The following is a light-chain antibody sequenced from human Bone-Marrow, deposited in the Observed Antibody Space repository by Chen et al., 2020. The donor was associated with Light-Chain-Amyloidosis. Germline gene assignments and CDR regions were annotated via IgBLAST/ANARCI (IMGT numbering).Light chain of an antibody. V-gene: IGLV2-14*01. CDR1: SIDVGGDNH. Sequence: QSALPQPASVPGSPGQSLPISCTGTSIDVGGDNHVSWYQQHPDKAPKLMIYEVTNRPSWVPDRFSGSKSDNTASLTISGLQTEDEADYCCSSYTITNTLVFGSGTRVTVL. J-gene: IGLJ1*01. CDR2: EVT. CDR3: SSYTITNTLV.